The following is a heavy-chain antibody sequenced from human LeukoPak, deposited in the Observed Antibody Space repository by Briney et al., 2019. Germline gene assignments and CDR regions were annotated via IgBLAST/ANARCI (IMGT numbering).Heavy chain of an antibody. V-gene: IGHV3-7*01. CDR3: AREGYDFWSGYLWTDY. J-gene: IGHJ4*02. D-gene: IGHD3-3*01. Sequence: PGGSLRLSCAASGFTFSSYWMSWVRQAPGKGLEWVANIKQDGSEKYYVDSVKGRFTISRDNAKNSLYLQMNSLRAEDTAVYYCAREGYDFWSGYLWTDYWGQGILVTVSS. CDR1: GFTFSSYW. CDR2: IKQDGSEK.